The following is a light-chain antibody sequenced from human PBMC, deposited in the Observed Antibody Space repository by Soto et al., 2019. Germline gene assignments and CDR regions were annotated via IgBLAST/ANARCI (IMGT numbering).Light chain of an antibody. Sequence: QSALTQPASVSGSPGQSITITCTGTSSDVGGYNLVSWYQQHPDKAPKLMIYAVSYRPSGISNRFSGSKSGNTASLTISGLQTEDEAEYYCSSYTRSTTGVVFGGGTKLTVL. J-gene: IGLJ2*01. V-gene: IGLV2-14*01. CDR2: AVS. CDR3: SSYTRSTTGVV. CDR1: SSDVGGYNL.